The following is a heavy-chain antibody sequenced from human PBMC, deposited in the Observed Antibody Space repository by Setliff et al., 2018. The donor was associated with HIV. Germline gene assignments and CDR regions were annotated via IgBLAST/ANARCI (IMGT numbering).Heavy chain of an antibody. J-gene: IGHJ4*02. V-gene: IGHV1-69-2*01. Sequence: GASVKVSCKVSGYTFPDYYMQWVRQAPGKGLEWMGLIDPDRGDTVYAEKFQGRVTITADRSIDIAYMKLSSLTSEDTAMYFCAWGTQRPIDSWGQGTLVTSPQ. CDR3: AWGTQRPIDS. CDR1: GYTFPDYY. D-gene: IGHD3-16*01. CDR2: IDPDRGDT.